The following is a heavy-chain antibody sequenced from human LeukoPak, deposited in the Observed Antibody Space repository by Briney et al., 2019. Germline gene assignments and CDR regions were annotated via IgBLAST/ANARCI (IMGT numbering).Heavy chain of an antibody. J-gene: IGHJ4*02. D-gene: IGHD5-18*01. CDR1: GFTFSSYA. CDR2: ISGSGSST. CDR3: AKGWIQLWFPNFDY. Sequence: GGSLRLSCAASGFTFSSYAMHWVRQAPGKGLEWVSAISGSGSSTYYSDSVKGRFTISRDNSKNTLYLQMNSLRAEDTAVYYCAKGWIQLWFPNFDYWGQGTLVTVSS. V-gene: IGHV3-23*01.